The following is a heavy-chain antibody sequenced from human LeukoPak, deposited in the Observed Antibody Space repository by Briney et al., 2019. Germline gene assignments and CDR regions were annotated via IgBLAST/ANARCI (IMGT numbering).Heavy chain of an antibody. V-gene: IGHV1-69*13. CDR3: ARVDIDIVVVTAADFDY. D-gene: IGHD2-21*02. CDR1: GGTFSSYA. J-gene: IGHJ4*02. CDR2: IIPIFGTA. Sequence: SVKVSCKASGGTFSSYAISWVRQAPGQGLEWMGGIIPIFGTANYAQKFQGRVTITADESTSTAYMELSSLRSEDTAVYYCARVDIDIVVVTAADFDYWGQGTLVTVSS.